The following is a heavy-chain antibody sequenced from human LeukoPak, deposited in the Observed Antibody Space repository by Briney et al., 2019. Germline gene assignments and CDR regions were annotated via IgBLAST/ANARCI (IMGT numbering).Heavy chain of an antibody. V-gene: IGHV4-34*01. Sequence: PSETLSLTCAVYGGSFSGYYWSWIRQPPGKGLEWIGEINHSGSTNYNPSLKSRVTISVDTSKNQFFLKLSSVTAADTAVYYCARDLRITIFGVVIQSSYYYYGMDVWGQGTTVTVS. J-gene: IGHJ6*02. CDR2: INHSGST. CDR3: ARDLRITIFGVVIQSSYYYYGMDV. CDR1: GGSFSGYY. D-gene: IGHD3-3*01.